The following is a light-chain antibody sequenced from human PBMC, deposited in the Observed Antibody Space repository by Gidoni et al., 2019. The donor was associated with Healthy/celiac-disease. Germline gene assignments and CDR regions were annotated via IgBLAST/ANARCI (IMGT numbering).Light chain of an antibody. CDR3: QRSYSTPMYT. V-gene: IGKV1-39*01. CDR2: AES. Sequence: DIQMTQSPSSLSASVGDRVTITCRASQSISSYLNWYQQKPGKAPKLLIYAESSLQSGVPSRFSGSGSGTDFTLTISSLQPEDFATYYCQRSYSTPMYTFGQGTKLEIK. J-gene: IGKJ2*01. CDR1: QSISSY.